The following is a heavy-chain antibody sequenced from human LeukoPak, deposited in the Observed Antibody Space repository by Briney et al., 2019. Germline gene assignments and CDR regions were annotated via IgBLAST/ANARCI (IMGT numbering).Heavy chain of an antibody. V-gene: IGHV3-30*18. Sequence: LPGGSLRLSCAASGFTFSSYGMHWVRQAPGKGLEWVAVISYDGSNKYYADSVKGRFTISRDNSKNTLYLQMNSLRAEDTAVYYCAKDYRPHDFWSGLVDYWGQGTLVTVSS. J-gene: IGHJ4*02. CDR2: ISYDGSNK. D-gene: IGHD3-3*01. CDR3: AKDYRPHDFWSGLVDY. CDR1: GFTFSSYG.